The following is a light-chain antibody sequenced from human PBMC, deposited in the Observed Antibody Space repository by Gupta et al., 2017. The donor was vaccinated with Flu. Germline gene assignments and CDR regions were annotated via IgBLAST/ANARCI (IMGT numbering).Light chain of an antibody. J-gene: IGLJ1*01. CDR2: EGS. Sequence: GTSSDVGSDNLVSWYQQHPGKAPKQMIYEGSKRPSGVSNRFSGSKSGNTASLTISGLQAEDEADYYCCSYAGSRNVFGTGTKVTVL. V-gene: IGLV2-23*03. CDR3: CSYAGSRNV. CDR1: SSDVGSDNL.